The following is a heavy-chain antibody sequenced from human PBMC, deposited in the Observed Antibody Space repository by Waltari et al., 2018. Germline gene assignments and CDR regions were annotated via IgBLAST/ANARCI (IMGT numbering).Heavy chain of an antibody. V-gene: IGHV4-38-2*01. CDR1: GYSISSGYY. CDR3: ARLDYGGNSKYGY. D-gene: IGHD2-21*02. Sequence: QVQLQESGPGLVKPSETLSLTCAVSGYSISSGYYWGWIRQPPGKGLEWIGSIYHSGSTYHNPSLKSRVTISVDTSKNQFSLKLSSVTAADTAVYYCARLDYGGNSKYGYWGQGTLVTVSS. J-gene: IGHJ4*02. CDR2: IYHSGST.